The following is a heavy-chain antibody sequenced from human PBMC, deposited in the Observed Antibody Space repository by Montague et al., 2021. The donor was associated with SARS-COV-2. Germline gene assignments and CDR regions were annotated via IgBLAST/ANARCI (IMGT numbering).Heavy chain of an antibody. CDR2: IGTAVDT. CDR1: VFTVSSYD. J-gene: IGHJ4*02. V-gene: IGHV3-13*01. D-gene: IGHD3-22*01. Sequence: SLRLSCAASVFTVSSYDLHWVRQATGKGLEWVSAIGTAVDTYYPCSVXXPFTISRENAKNSLYLQMNSLRAGDTAVYSCARAPRGYYDSSGYYNPPYYFDYWGQGTLVTVSS. CDR3: ARAPRGYYDSSGYYNPPYYFDY.